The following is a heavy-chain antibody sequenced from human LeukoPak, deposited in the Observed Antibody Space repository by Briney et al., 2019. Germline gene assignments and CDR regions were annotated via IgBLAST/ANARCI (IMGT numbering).Heavy chain of an antibody. D-gene: IGHD2-2*01. Sequence: PSETLSLTCTVSGGSISSYYWSWIRQPPGKGLEWIGYIYYSGSTNYSPSLKSRVTISVGTSKNQFSLKLSSVTAADTAVYYCARDQVVVPAASSHYYYYMDVWGKGTTVTVSS. CDR1: GGSISSYY. J-gene: IGHJ6*03. CDR2: IYYSGST. CDR3: ARDQVVVPAASSHYYYYMDV. V-gene: IGHV4-59*01.